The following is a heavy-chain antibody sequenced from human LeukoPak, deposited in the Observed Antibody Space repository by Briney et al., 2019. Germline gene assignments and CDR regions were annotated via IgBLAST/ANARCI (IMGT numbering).Heavy chain of an antibody. D-gene: IGHD2-2*01. Sequence: GGSLRLSCAASGFTFSSYAMSWVRQAPGEGLEWVSAISGSGGSTYYADSVRGRFTISRDNSKNTLYLQMNSLRAEDTAVYYCAKNPSKYYCSSTSCYPYFQHWGQGTLVTVSS. J-gene: IGHJ1*01. V-gene: IGHV3-23*01. CDR2: ISGSGGST. CDR1: GFTFSSYA. CDR3: AKNPSKYYCSSTSCYPYFQH.